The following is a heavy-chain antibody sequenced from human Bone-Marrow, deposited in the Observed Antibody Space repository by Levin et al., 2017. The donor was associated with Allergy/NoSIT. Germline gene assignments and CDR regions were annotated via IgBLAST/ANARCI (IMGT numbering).Heavy chain of an antibody. J-gene: IGHJ4*02. V-gene: IGHV3-15*01. CDR1: GFTFSNAW. CDR2: IKSKTDGGTT. CDR3: TGGGGELLSCFDY. Sequence: GESLKISCAASGFTFSNAWMSWVRQAPGKGLEWVGRIKSKTDGGTTDYAAPVKGRFTISRDDSKNTLYLQMNSLKTEDTAVYYCTGGGGELLSCFDYWGQGTLVTVPS. D-gene: IGHD1-26*01.